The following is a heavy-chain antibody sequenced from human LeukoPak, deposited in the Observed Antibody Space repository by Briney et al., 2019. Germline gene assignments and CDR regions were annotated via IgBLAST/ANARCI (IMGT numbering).Heavy chain of an antibody. CDR3: AKGVGSEGPDDFPPPFDY. V-gene: IGHV3-9*01. Sequence: PGGSLRLSCAASGFTFDDYAMHWVRQAPGKGLEWVSGISWNSYNLGYADSVKGRFTISRDNSRNTLYLQMNSLRAEDTAVYYCAKGVGSEGPDDFPPPFDYWGQGTLVTVSS. D-gene: IGHD1-1*01. CDR2: ISWNSYNL. J-gene: IGHJ4*02. CDR1: GFTFDDYA.